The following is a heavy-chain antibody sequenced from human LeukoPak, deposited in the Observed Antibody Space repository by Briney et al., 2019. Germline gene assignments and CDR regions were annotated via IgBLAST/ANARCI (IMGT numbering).Heavy chain of an antibody. V-gene: IGHV1-69*02. CDR1: GGTFSSYT. D-gene: IGHD1-7*01. Sequence: VASVKVSCKASGGTFSSYTISWVRQAPGQGLEWMGRIIPILGIANYAQKFQGRVTITADKSTSTAYMELSSLRSEDTAVYYCARGSRSITGTTGANYYYYMDVWGKGTTVTVPS. CDR2: IIPILGIA. J-gene: IGHJ6*03. CDR3: ARGSRSITGTTGANYYYYMDV.